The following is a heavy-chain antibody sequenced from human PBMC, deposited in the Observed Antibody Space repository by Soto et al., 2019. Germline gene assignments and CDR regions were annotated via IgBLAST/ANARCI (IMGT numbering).Heavy chain of an antibody. J-gene: IGHJ4*02. D-gene: IGHD3-3*01. Sequence: GASVKVSCKASGHTFTSYAMHWVRQAPGQRLEWMGWINADNGNTKYAQKLQGRVTMTTDTSTSTAYMELRSLRSDDTAVYYCARAPGDFWSGYEPLDYWGQGTLVTVSS. CDR2: INADNGNT. CDR1: GHTFTSYA. V-gene: IGHV1-3*01. CDR3: ARAPGDFWSGYEPLDY.